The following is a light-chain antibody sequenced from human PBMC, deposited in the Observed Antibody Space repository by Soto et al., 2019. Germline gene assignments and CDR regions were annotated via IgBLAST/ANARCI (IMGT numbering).Light chain of an antibody. CDR1: QSVSSSY. V-gene: IGKV3-20*01. CDR3: QQYDSSPLT. Sequence: EIVLTQSPGTLSLSPGERATLSCRASQSVSSSYLAWYQQKPGQAPRLLIYGASSRATGIPDRFSGSGSGTDFTRTISRLEPEDFGVYYCQQYDSSPLTFGGGTKVEIK. J-gene: IGKJ4*01. CDR2: GAS.